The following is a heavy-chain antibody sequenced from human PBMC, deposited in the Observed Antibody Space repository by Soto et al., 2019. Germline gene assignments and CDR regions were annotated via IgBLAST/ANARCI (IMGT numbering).Heavy chain of an antibody. D-gene: IGHD5-18*01. CDR1: GYTFTSYG. Sequence: ASVKVSCKASGYTFTSYGMSWVRPAPGQGLEWMGWISAYNGNTNYAQKLQGRVTMTTDTSTSTAYMELRSLRSDDTAVYYCARSYHNTAMAEVDYWGQGTLVTVSS. CDR2: ISAYNGNT. V-gene: IGHV1-18*01. J-gene: IGHJ4*02. CDR3: ARSYHNTAMAEVDY.